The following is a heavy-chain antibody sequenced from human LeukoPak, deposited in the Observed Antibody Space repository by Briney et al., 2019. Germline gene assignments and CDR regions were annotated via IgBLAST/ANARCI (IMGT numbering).Heavy chain of an antibody. CDR1: GGSITGGDYY. V-gene: IGHV4-61*02. J-gene: IGHJ4*02. CDR3: ARDVGAYYYESSGYSEGIFDY. CDR2: IYTSEST. D-gene: IGHD3-22*01. Sequence: SETLSLTCTVSGGSITGGDYYWSWIRQPAGKGLEWIGRIYTSESTNYNPSLKSRVTISVDTSKNQFFLKLSSVTAADTAVYYCARDVGAYYYESSGYSEGIFDYWGQGTLVTVSS.